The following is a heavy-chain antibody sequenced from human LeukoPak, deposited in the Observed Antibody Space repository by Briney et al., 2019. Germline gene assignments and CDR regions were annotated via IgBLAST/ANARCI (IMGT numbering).Heavy chain of an antibody. J-gene: IGHJ4*02. CDR3: AIISGWYFDPTDY. D-gene: IGHD6-19*01. CDR1: GFTFSSYA. V-gene: IGHV3-23*01. Sequence: PGVSLRLSCAASGFTFSSYAMSWVRQAPGKGLEWVSAISGSGGSTYYADSVKGRFTISRDNSKNTLYLQMNSLRAEDTAVYYCAIISGWYFDPTDYWGQGTLVTVSS. CDR2: ISGSGGST.